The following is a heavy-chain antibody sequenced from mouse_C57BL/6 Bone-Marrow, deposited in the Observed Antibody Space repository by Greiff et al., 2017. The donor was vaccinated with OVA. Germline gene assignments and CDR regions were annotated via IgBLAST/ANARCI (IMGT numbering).Heavy chain of an antibody. D-gene: IGHD2-1*01. CDR2: IYPRDGST. CDR1: GYTFTSYD. V-gene: IGHV1-85*01. CDR3: ARGYYGNYLRYWYFDV. J-gene: IGHJ1*03. Sequence: VQLQQSGPELVKPGASVKLSCKASGYTFTSYDINWVKQRPGQGLEWIGWIYPRDGSTKYNEKFKGKATLTVDTSSSTAYMELHSLTSEDSAVYFCARGYYGNYLRYWYFDVWGTGTTVTVSS.